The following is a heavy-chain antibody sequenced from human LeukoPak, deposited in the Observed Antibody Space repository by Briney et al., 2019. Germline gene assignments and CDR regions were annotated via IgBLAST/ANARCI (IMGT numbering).Heavy chain of an antibody. CDR2: ISSSSSYI. D-gene: IGHD3-10*01. CDR1: GFTFSSYS. J-gene: IGHJ4*02. V-gene: IGHV3-21*04. CDR3: AKAEGLLWFGELIPSDY. Sequence: PGGSLRLSCAASGFTFSSYSMNWVRQAPGKGLEWVSSISSSSSYIYYADSVKGRFTISRDNAKNSLYLQMNSLRAEDTAVYFCAKAEGLLWFGELIPSDYWGQGTLVTVSS.